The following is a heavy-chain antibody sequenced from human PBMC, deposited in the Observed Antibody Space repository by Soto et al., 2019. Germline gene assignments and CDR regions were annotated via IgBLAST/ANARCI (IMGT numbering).Heavy chain of an antibody. D-gene: IGHD5-12*01. CDR2: ISVYNRKT. Sequence: QVQLVQSGAEVKKPGASVKVSCKASGYTFTSDAISWVRQAPGQGLEWMGWISVYNRKTNYVDKFKERVSMSTDTSTNTAYLEPRSLTSDDTAMYYCARVSPTTLATIHYWGQGTLGTVSS. V-gene: IGHV1-18*01. CDR3: ARVSPTTLATIHY. CDR1: GYTFTSDA. J-gene: IGHJ4*02.